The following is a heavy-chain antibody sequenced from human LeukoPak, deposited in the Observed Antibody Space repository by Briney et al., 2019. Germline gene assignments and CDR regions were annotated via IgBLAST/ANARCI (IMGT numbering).Heavy chain of an antibody. J-gene: IGHJ3*02. Sequence: ASVKVSCKASGYTFTGYYMHWVRQAPGQGLEWMGWINPNSGGTNYAQKFQGRVTMNRDTSISTAYMELSRLRSDDTAVYYCARDPFGVADEVEAFDIWGQGTMVTVSS. CDR3: ARDPFGVADEVEAFDI. CDR1: GYTFTGYY. V-gene: IGHV1-2*02. CDR2: INPNSGGT. D-gene: IGHD3-3*01.